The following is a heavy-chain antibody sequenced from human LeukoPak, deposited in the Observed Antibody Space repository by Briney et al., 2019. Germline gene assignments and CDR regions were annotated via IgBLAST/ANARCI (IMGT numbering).Heavy chain of an antibody. CDR3: ARHGYYYGSGSQWGFDY. D-gene: IGHD3-10*01. V-gene: IGHV4-39*01. CDR1: GGSISSSSYY. Sequence: SETLSLTCTVSGGSISSSSYYWGWIRQPPGKGLEWIGSIYYSGSTYYNPSLKSRVTISVDTSKNQFPLKLSSVTAADTAVYYCARHGYYYGSGSQWGFDYWGQGPLVTVSS. CDR2: IYYSGST. J-gene: IGHJ4*02.